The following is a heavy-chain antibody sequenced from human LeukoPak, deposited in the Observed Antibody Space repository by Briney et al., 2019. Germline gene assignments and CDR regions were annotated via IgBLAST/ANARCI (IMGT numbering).Heavy chain of an antibody. CDR1: GYSISSGYY. Sequence: SETLSLTCTVSGYSISSGYYWGWIRQPPGKGLEWIGSIYHSGSTYYNPSLKSRVTISVDTSKNQFSLKLSSVTAADTAVYYCARVKSSTIHLWFDYWGQGTLVTVSS. V-gene: IGHV4-38-2*02. CDR3: ARVKSSTIHLWFDY. J-gene: IGHJ4*02. CDR2: IYHSGST. D-gene: IGHD5-18*01.